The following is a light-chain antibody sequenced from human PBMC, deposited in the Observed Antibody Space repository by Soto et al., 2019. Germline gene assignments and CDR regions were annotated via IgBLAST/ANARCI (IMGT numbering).Light chain of an antibody. V-gene: IGLV1-51*01. J-gene: IGLJ1*01. Sequence: QSVLTQPPSVSAAPGQKVTISCSASTSNIGSSYVSWYQQLPGTAPKLLIYDNNKRPSGVPDRFSGSNSGTSATLGITGLQTGDEADYYGGAWIGSLSSYVFGSGTKVTVL. CDR2: DNN. CDR3: GAWIGSLSSYV. CDR1: TSNIGSSY.